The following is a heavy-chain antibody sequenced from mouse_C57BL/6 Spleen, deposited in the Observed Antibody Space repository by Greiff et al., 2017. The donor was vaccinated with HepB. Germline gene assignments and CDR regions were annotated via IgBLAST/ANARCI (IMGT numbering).Heavy chain of an antibody. Sequence: QVQLQQPGAELVRPGSSVKLSCKASGYTFTSYWMHWVKQRPIQGLEWIGNIDPSDSETHYNQKFKDKATLTVDKSSSTAYMQLSSLTSEDSAVYYCAGGYDYDGGFAYWGQGTLVTVSA. D-gene: IGHD2-4*01. CDR3: AGGYDYDGGFAY. CDR2: IDPSDSET. V-gene: IGHV1-52*01. CDR1: GYTFTSYW. J-gene: IGHJ3*01.